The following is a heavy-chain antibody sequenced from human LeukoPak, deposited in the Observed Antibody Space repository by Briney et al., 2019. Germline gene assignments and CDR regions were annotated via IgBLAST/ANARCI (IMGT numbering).Heavy chain of an antibody. V-gene: IGHV3-48*03. Sequence: GGSLRLSCAASGFTLSSYEMNWVRQAPGKELEWVSYITSSGNTIYYADSVKGRFTISRDNAKNSLYLQMNSLRAEDTAVYYCARLTTLTTTGGPFDYWGQGTLVTVSS. CDR2: ITSSGNTI. J-gene: IGHJ4*02. D-gene: IGHD4-17*01. CDR3: ARLTTLTTTGGPFDY. CDR1: GFTLSSYE.